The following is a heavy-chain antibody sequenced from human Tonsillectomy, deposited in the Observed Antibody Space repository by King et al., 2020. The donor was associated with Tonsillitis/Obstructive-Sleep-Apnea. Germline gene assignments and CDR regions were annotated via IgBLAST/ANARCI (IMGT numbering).Heavy chain of an antibody. CDR2: IWYDGSNK. V-gene: IGHV3-33*01. J-gene: IGHJ6*03. CDR3: AREYCSSTSCRDYYYYYMDV. Sequence: VQLVESGGGVVQPGRSLRLSCAASGFTFSSYGMHWVRQAPGKGLEWVAVIWYDGSNKYYADSVKGRFTISRDNSKNTLYLQMNSLRAEDTAVYYCAREYCSSTSCRDYYYYYMDVWGKGTTVTVSS. CDR1: GFTFSSYG. D-gene: IGHD2-2*01.